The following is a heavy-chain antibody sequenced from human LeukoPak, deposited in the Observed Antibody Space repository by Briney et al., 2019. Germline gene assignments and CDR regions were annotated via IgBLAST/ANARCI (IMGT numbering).Heavy chain of an antibody. CDR1: GFTFSSLA. CDR3: ARSRFYDSSGIRHDAFDI. CDR2: ISSNGGST. J-gene: IGHJ3*02. D-gene: IGHD3-22*01. V-gene: IGHV3-64*01. Sequence: PGGALRLSWAAPGFTFSSLAMHWGRQAPGKGLGYVSAISSNGGSTYYANSVKGRFTISRDNSKNTLYLQMGSLRAEDMAVYYCARSRFYDSSGIRHDAFDIWGQGTMVTVSS.